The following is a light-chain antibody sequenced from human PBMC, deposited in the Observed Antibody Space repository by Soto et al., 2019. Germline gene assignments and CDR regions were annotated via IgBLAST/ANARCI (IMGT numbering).Light chain of an antibody. V-gene: IGKV3-15*01. J-gene: IGKJ4*01. CDR1: QSFSSN. CDR3: QQYNNWPIT. Sequence: EIVMTQSPATLSVSPGERATLSCRASQSFSSNLAWYQQKPGHAPRLLIYGASTRATGIPARFSGSGSGTEFNLTISSLQSEDFAVYYCQQYNNWPITFGGGTKVEIK. CDR2: GAS.